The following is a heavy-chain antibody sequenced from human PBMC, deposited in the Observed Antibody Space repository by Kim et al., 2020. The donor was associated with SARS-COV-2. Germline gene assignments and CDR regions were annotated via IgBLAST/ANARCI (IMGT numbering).Heavy chain of an antibody. CDR1: GGSISSSSYY. CDR2: IYYSGST. D-gene: IGHD3-22*01. V-gene: IGHV4-39*07. J-gene: IGHJ4*02. CDR3: ARGDYYDSTFYY. Sequence: SETLSLTCTVSGGSISSSSYYWGWIRQPPGKGLEWIGSIYYSGSTYYNPSLKSRVTISVDTSKNQFSLKLSSVTAADTAVYYCARGDYYDSTFYYWGQGTLVTVSS.